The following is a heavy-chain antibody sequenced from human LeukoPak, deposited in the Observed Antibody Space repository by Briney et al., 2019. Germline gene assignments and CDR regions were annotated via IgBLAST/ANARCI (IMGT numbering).Heavy chain of an antibody. V-gene: IGHV4-34*01. Sequence: SSETLSLTCAVYGGSFSGYYWSWIRQPPGKGLEWIGEINHSGSTNYNPSLKSRVTISVDTSKNQFSLKLSSVTAADTAVYYCARHELQLWLRAGNWFDPWGQGTLVTVSS. CDR1: GGSFSGYY. CDR3: ARHELQLWLRAGNWFDP. D-gene: IGHD5-18*01. CDR2: INHSGST. J-gene: IGHJ5*02.